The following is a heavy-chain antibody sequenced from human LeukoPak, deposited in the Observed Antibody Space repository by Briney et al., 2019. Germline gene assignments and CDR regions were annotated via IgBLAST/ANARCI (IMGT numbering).Heavy chain of an antibody. Sequence: PGGSLRLSCAASGFSVSSNYMSWVRQAPGKGLEWVSVIYSDGTTHYANSVKGRFTISRDNSKNTLYLQMNTLRAEDTAVYYCARADYVWGSSLLSQSFDAFDIWGQGTMVTVSS. CDR3: ARADYVWGSSLLSQSFDAFDI. V-gene: IGHV3-53*01. D-gene: IGHD3-16*01. J-gene: IGHJ3*02. CDR1: GFSVSSNY. CDR2: IYSDGTT.